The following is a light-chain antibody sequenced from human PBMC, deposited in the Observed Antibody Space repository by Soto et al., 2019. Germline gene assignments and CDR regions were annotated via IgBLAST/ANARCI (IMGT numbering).Light chain of an antibody. V-gene: IGKV3-20*01. CDR1: QRVGGNY. Sequence: EIVLTQSPDTLSLSPGERATLSCRASQRVGGNYLAWFQQKPGQAPRLLLYVASSRATGIPGRFSGSGSGTDCTLTINSLEPEEFAVDYGQHYVDSPWACGHGTKVEIK. J-gene: IGKJ1*01. CDR2: VAS. CDR3: QHYVDSPWA.